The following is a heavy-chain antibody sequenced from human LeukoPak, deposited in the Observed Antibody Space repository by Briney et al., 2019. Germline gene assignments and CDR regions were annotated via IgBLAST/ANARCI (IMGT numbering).Heavy chain of an antibody. J-gene: IGHJ4*02. CDR2: IKSKTDGGTT. D-gene: IGHD5-18*01. Sequence: PGGSLRLSCAASGFTFSNAWMSWVRQAPGKGLEWVGRIKSKTDGGTTDYAAPVKGRFTISRDDSKNTLYLQMNSLRAEDTAVYYCARDVDTAMVTLDENQRFDYWGQGTLVTVSS. V-gene: IGHV3-15*01. CDR3: ARDVDTAMVTLDENQRFDY. CDR1: GFTFSNAW.